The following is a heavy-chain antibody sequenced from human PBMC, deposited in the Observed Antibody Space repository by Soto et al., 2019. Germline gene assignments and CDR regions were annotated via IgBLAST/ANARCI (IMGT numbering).Heavy chain of an antibody. CDR2: IFYSGST. D-gene: IGHD6-19*01. Sequence: SETLSLTCPVSCDSITSVDYYWSWVRQPPGKGLEWIGYIFYSGSTYYKASLKSPVTISLDMSRNQFSLKLTSVTAADTAGYYCARADVEVDGNGGWETWDHGTLVT. J-gene: IGHJ4*01. CDR3: ARADVEVDGNGGWET. CDR1: CDSITSVDYY. V-gene: IGHV4-30-4*01.